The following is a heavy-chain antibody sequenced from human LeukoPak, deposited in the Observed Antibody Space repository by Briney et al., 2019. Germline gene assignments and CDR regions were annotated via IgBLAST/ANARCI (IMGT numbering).Heavy chain of an antibody. CDR3: AKDAGYSYGFGFYY. CDR2: ISWDGGST. D-gene: IGHD5-18*01. J-gene: IGHJ4*02. V-gene: IGHV3-43*01. Sequence: GGSLRLSCAASGFTFDDYTMHWVRQAPGKGLEWVSLISWDGGSTYYADSVKGRFTISRDNSKNSLYLQMNSLRTEDTALYYCAKDAGYSYGFGFYYWGQGTLVTVSS. CDR1: GFTFDDYT.